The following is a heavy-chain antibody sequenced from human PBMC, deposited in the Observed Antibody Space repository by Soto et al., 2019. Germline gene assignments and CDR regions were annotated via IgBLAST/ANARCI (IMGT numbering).Heavy chain of an antibody. CDR3: ASPCIVGSAY. J-gene: IGHJ4*02. CDR2: IYPGDSET. Sequence: LRLSSARPVYRFSRYLFGAVPQMPGKGLEWMGIIYPGDSETRYSPSFQGQVTISADKSISTAYLQWSSLKASDTAIYYCASPCIVGSAYWGQGTLVTV. D-gene: IGHD1-26*01. CDR1: VYRFSRYL. V-gene: IGHV5-51*01.